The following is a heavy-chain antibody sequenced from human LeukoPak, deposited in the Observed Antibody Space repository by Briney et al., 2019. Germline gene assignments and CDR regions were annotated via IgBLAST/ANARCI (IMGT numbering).Heavy chain of an antibody. J-gene: IGHJ4*02. V-gene: IGHV4-39*01. CDR1: GDSITRNTYH. CDR3: GRLNTDWGFLFDS. Sequence: SETLSLTCIVSGDSITRNTYHWGWVRQPPGKGLEWIGPIYYSGSIYYNQSLRGRVALSVDTSKNQFSLKLTSVTAADTAVYYCGRLNTDWGFLFDSWGQGTLVTVSS. D-gene: IGHD7-27*01. CDR2: IYYSGSI.